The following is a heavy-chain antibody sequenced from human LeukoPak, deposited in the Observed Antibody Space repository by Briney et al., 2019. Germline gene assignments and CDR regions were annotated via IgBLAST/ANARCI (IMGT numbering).Heavy chain of an antibody. Sequence: GGSLRLSCAASGLTFSTYWMTWVRQAPGKGLEWVSVLFSGGDTYYADSVKDRFSISRDSSRETLFLQMNSLRADDTAVYYCARQGYDSGFDYWGHGTMVSVSS. CDR3: ARQGYDSGFDY. CDR1: GLTFSTYW. CDR2: LFSGGDT. J-gene: IGHJ4*01. V-gene: IGHV3-66*04. D-gene: IGHD5-12*01.